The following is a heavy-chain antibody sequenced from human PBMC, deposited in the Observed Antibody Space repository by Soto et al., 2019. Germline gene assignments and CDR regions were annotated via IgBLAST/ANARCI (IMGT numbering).Heavy chain of an antibody. CDR3: ARSTRGNIVVVPAAIRWFDP. D-gene: IGHD2-2*02. V-gene: IGHV4-59*01. CDR2: IYYSGST. Sequence: QVQLQESGPGLVKPSETLSLTCTVSGGSISSYYWSWIRQPPGKGLEWIGYIYYSGSTNYNPSLKSRVTISVDTSKNQFSLKLSSVTAADTAVYYCARSTRGNIVVVPAAIRWFDPWCQGTLVTVSS. CDR1: GGSISSYY. J-gene: IGHJ5*02.